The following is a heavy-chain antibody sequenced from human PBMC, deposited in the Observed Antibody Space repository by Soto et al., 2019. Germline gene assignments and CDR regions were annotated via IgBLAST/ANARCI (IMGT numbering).Heavy chain of an antibody. CDR3: ARDLILTGYTNYYYYYGMDV. Sequence: GGSLRLSCAASGFTVSSNYMSWVRQAPGKGLEWVSVIYSGGSTYYADSVKGRFTISRDNSKNTLYLQMNSLRAEDTAVYYCARDLILTGYTNYYYYYGMDVWGQGTTVTVSS. V-gene: IGHV3-53*01. CDR2: IYSGGST. D-gene: IGHD3-9*01. J-gene: IGHJ6*02. CDR1: GFTVSSNY.